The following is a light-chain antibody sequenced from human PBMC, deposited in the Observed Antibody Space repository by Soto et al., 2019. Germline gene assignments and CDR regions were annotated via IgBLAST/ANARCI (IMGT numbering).Light chain of an antibody. J-gene: IGKJ1*01. Sequence: IVLAQSPGTLSLSPWESATLSCRASQSVSSSFVAWYQQKAGQAPRLLIYGASRRATGIPDRFSGSGSGTDFNLPISRLEPEDVAVYYCQQYVSSPWAFGQGTKVDIK. CDR3: QQYVSSPWA. CDR1: QSVSSSF. CDR2: GAS. V-gene: IGKV3-20*01.